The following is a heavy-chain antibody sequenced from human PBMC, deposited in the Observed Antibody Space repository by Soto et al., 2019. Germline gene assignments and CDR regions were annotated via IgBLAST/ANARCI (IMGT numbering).Heavy chain of an antibody. CDR1: GDSINNSHW. D-gene: IGHD6-13*01. CDR3: AREVNSSPARGPNWFDP. V-gene: IGHV4-4*02. Sequence: QVQLQESGPGLVQPSGTLSLTCAVSGDSINNSHWWSWVRQTPGKGLEWIGETYHSGTTNYNPSLKTRVTISIDKSQNQFSLKMNSVTAADTAVYYCAREVNSSPARGPNWFDPWGQGTLVTVSS. CDR2: TYHSGTT. J-gene: IGHJ5*02.